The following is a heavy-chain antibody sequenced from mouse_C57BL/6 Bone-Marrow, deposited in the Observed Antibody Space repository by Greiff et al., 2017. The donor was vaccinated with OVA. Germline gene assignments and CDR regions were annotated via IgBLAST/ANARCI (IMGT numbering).Heavy chain of an antibody. V-gene: IGHV3-1*01. CDR1: GYSITSGYD. D-gene: IGHD2-1*01. J-gene: IGHJ4*01. CDR3: ARGPYGNYKGAMDY. CDR2: ISYSGST. Sequence: EVKLMESGPGMVKPSQSLSLTCTVTGYSITSGYDWHWIRHFPGNKLEWMGYISYSGSTNYNPSLKSRISITHDTSKNHFFLKLNSVTTEDTATYYCARGPYGNYKGAMDYWGQGTSVTVSS.